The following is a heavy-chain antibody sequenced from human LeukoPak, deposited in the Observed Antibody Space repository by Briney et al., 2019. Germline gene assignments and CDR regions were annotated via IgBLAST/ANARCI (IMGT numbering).Heavy chain of an antibody. CDR2: ISGSGGST. CDR1: GFTFSSYA. J-gene: IGHJ4*02. CDR3: AKSRQGGVPAAMQIFDY. Sequence: PGGSLRLSCAASGFTFSSYAMGWVRQAPGKGLEWVSAISGSGGSTYYADSVKGRFTISRDNSENTLYLQMNSPRAEDTAVYYCAKSRQGGVPAAMQIFDYWGQGTLVTVSS. V-gene: IGHV3-23*01. D-gene: IGHD2-2*01.